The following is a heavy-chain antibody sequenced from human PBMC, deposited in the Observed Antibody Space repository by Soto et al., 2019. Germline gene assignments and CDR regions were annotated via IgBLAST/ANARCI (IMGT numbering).Heavy chain of an antibody. V-gene: IGHV2-5*02. CDR2: IYWDDDK. D-gene: IGHD4-17*01. J-gene: IGHJ4*02. CDR1: GFSLSTRGVG. CDR3: AHTQDYGTVTY. Sequence: QITLKESGPTLVKPTQTLTLTCTFSGFSLSTRGVGVGWIRQPPGKALEWLAVIYWDDDKRYSPSLQSRLTITRDTSKTQVVLTMSNMDPVDTATYYCAHTQDYGTVTYWGQGTLVTVSS.